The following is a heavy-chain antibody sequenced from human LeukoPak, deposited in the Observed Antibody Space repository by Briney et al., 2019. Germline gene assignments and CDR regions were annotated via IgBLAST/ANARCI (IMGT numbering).Heavy chain of an antibody. CDR1: GFTFTSSA. CDR2: IVVGSGNT. V-gene: IGHV1-58*02. Sequence: SVKVSCKASGFTFTSSAMQWVRQARGQRLEWIGWIVVGSGNTNYAQKFQERVTITRDMSTSTAYMELSSLRSEDTAAYYCAAGGVVDRRFDLWGRGTLVTVSS. D-gene: IGHD3-3*01. CDR3: AAGGVVDRRFDL. J-gene: IGHJ2*01.